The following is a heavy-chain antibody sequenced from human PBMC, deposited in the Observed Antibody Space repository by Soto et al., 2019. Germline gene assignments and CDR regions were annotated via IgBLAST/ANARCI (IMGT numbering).Heavy chain of an antibody. CDR2: IHYSGST. V-gene: IGHV4-31*03. J-gene: IGHJ6*02. CDR3: ARDRGDYYYSYGMDV. CDR1: GGSISSGGYY. Sequence: QVQLQESGPGLVKPSQTLSLTCTVSGGSISSGGYYWSWIRQHPGKGLEWIGYIHYSGSTYYNPFLKSRVTISVGTSKNQFSLKLSSVTAAGTAVYYCARDRGDYYYSYGMDVWGQGTTVTVSS.